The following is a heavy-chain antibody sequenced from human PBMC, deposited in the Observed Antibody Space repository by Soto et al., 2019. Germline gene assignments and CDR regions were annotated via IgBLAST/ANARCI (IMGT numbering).Heavy chain of an antibody. D-gene: IGHD2-2*01. J-gene: IGHJ3*02. Sequence: QVQLVQSGAEVKKPGASVKVSCKASGYTFIGYDIHWVRQAPGPGLEWMGWINPNRGRTNYVQKFQGRVTMTKDTSISRASMDLRRLISDDTAVDYGARYCSSVSCDDEIWGQGTMVTVSS. CDR1: GYTFIGYD. CDR2: INPNRGRT. CDR3: ARYCSSVSCDDEI. V-gene: IGHV1-2*02.